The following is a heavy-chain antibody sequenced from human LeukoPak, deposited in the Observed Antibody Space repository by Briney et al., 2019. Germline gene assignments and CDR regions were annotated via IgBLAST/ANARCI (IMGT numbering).Heavy chain of an antibody. CDR1: GGTFSSYA. D-gene: IGHD2-15*01. Sequence: GASVKVSCKASGGTFSSYAISWVRQAPGQGLEWMGRIIPILGIANYAQKFQGRVTITADKSTSTAYMELSSLRSEDTAVYYCARDQGWVDYFDYWGQGTLVTVSS. V-gene: IGHV1-69*04. CDR3: ARDQGWVDYFDY. J-gene: IGHJ4*02. CDR2: IIPILGIA.